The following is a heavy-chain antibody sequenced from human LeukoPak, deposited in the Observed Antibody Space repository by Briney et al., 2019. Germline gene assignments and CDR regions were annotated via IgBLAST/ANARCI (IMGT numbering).Heavy chain of an antibody. D-gene: IGHD3-10*01. J-gene: IGHJ4*02. CDR3: AREANYGSGMS. V-gene: IGHV3-66*02. CDR1: GFTVSSNY. CDR2: TYSGGST. Sequence: GGSLRLSCAASGFTVSSNYMSWVRQAPGKGLEWVSVTYSGGSTYYADSVKGRFTISRDNSKNTLYLQMNSLRAEDTAVYYCAREANYGSGMSWGQGTLVTVSS.